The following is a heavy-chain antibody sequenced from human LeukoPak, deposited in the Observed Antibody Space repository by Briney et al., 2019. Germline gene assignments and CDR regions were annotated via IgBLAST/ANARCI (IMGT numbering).Heavy chain of an antibody. D-gene: IGHD3-10*02. CDR2: IYSGGST. CDR1: GFTVSSNY. V-gene: IGHV3-53*01. J-gene: IGHJ5*02. Sequence: PGGSLRLSCAASGFTVSSNYMSRVRQAPGKGLEWVSVIYSGGSTYYADSVKGRFTISRDNSKNTLYLQMNSLRAEDTAVYYCARELSGCSETVCSGAWGQGTLVIVSS. CDR3: ARELSGCSETVCSGA.